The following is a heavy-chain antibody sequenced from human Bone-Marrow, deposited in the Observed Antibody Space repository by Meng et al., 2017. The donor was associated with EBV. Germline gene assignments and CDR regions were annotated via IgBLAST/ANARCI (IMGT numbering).Heavy chain of an antibody. V-gene: IGHV3-33*06. J-gene: IGHJ4*02. Sequence: QVRLVESGGGVVQPGRVLRLSCVASGVTFRSFAMHWVRQAPGKGLEWVALIHYDGNTKYYADSVKGRFTISRDNFENTLYLQMNSLRTEDTAVYYCAKDTVTYYYDSSGYYPDYWGQGTLVTVSS. D-gene: IGHD3-22*01. CDR3: AKDTVTYYYDSSGYYPDY. CDR2: IHYDGNTK. CDR1: GVTFRSFA.